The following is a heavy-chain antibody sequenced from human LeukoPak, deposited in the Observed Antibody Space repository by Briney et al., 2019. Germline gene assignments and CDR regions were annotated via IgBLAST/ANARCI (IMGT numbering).Heavy chain of an antibody. CDR3: AREAYGDGYNYYHFDY. J-gene: IGHJ4*02. V-gene: IGHV3-33*01. CDR2: IWYDGSNE. Sequence: PGGSLRLSCAASGFTFCSYGMHWVRQAPGKGLEWVAVIWYDGSNEYYADSVKGRFTISRDNSKNTLYLQMNSLRAEDTAVYYCAREAYGDGYNYYHFDYWGQGTLVTVSS. D-gene: IGHD5-24*01. CDR1: GFTFCSYG.